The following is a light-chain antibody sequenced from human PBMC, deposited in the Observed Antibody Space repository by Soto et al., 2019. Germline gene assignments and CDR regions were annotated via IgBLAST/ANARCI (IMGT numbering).Light chain of an antibody. J-gene: IGLJ2*01. CDR1: STDVGGYNS. CDR2: EVS. V-gene: IGLV2-8*01. Sequence: QSVLTQPPSASGSPGQSVTISCTGTSTDVGGYNSVSWYQQHPGKVPVLIIYEVSKRPSGVPDRFSGSKSVNTASLTVAGLRAEDEADYYCSSYAGSNNLVFGGGTKLTVL. CDR3: SSYAGSNNLV.